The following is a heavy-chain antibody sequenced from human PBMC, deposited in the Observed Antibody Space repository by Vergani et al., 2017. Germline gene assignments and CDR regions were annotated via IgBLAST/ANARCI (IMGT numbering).Heavy chain of an antibody. J-gene: IGHJ6*02. D-gene: IGHD4-23*01. CDR1: GFTFSSYA. CDR3: AKEDYDYGGSVRYYYYYYGMDV. Sequence: EVQLLESGGGLVQPGGSLRLSCAASGFTFSSYAMSWVRQAPGNGLEWVSAISGSGGSTYYADSVKGRFTISRDNSKNTLYLQMNSLRAEDTAVYYCAKEDYDYGGSVRYYYYYYGMDVWGQGTTVTVSS. V-gene: IGHV3-23*01. CDR2: ISGSGGST.